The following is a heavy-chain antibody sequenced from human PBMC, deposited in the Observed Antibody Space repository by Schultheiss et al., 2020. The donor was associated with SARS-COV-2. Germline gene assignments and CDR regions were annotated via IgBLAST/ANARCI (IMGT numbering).Heavy chain of an antibody. D-gene: IGHD6-25*01. CDR1: GFTFSSYV. Sequence: GGSLRLSCAASGFTFSSYVMHWVRQAPGKGLEWVAVTWYDGSNKYYADSVKGRFTISRDNSKNTLYLQMNSLRAEDTAVYYCARESGNYYGMDVWGQGTTVTVSS. CDR3: ARESGNYYGMDV. V-gene: IGHV3-33*01. J-gene: IGHJ6*02. CDR2: TWYDGSNK.